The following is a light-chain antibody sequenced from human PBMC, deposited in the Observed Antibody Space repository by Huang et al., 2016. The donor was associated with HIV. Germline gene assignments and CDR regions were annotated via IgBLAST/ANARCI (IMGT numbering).Light chain of an antibody. CDR3: QQSHSIPHT. CDR2: GAS. CDR1: DNLANS. Sequence: DIQMTQSPSSLSASVGDRVTITCRTSDNLANSLNWYQQKSGAAPVLLSYGASNLQTGVSSRVSGGGSGTDFTLTITNLRPEDFATYYCQQSHSIPHTFGQGTRLE. V-gene: IGKV1-39*01. J-gene: IGKJ2*01.